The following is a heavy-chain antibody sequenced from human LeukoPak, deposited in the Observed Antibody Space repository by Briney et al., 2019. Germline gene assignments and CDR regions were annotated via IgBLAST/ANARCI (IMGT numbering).Heavy chain of an antibody. CDR2: INHSGST. D-gene: IGHD3-10*01. V-gene: IGHV4-34*01. Sequence: PSETLSLTCAFYGGSFSGYYWSWIRQPPGKGLEWNGEINHSGSTNYNPSLKSRVTISVDTSKNQFSLKLSSVTAADTAVYYCARNGDNSAGGSGSYFSWGQGTLVTVSS. CDR1: GGSFSGYY. CDR3: ARNGDNSAGGSGSYFS. J-gene: IGHJ4*02.